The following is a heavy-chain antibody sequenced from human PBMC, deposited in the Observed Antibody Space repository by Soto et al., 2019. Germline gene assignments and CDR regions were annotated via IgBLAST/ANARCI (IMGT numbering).Heavy chain of an antibody. CDR3: ATCPENRSSWYSDFDY. D-gene: IGHD6-13*01. CDR1: GGTFSSYA. J-gene: IGHJ4*02. Sequence: SVKVSCKASGGTFSSYAISWVRQAPGQGLEWMGGIIPIFGTANYAQKFQGRVTITADESTSTAYMELSSLRSEDTAVYYCATCPENRSSWYSDFDYWGQGTLVTVSS. V-gene: IGHV1-69*13. CDR2: IIPIFGTA.